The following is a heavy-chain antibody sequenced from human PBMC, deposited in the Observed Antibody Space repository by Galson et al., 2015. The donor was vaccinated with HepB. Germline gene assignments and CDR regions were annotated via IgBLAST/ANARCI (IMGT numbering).Heavy chain of an antibody. Sequence: SETLSLTCTVSGGSISSYYWSWIRQPPGKGLEWVGYVYYIGTTNYNPSLKSRVTISVDTSKNQFSLKLSSVTAAGTAVYYCARHPGLAYFDYWAREPWSPSPQ. CDR1: GGSISSYY. CDR2: VYYIGTT. V-gene: IGHV4-59*08. J-gene: IGHJ4*02. D-gene: IGHD3-10*01. CDR3: ARHPGLAYFDY.